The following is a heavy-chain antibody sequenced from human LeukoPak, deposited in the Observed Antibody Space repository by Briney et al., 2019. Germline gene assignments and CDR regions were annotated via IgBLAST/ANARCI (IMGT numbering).Heavy chain of an antibody. CDR1: GYTFTVYY. J-gene: IGHJ4*02. CDR3: ARDPFRTNTKPVAGIRD. V-gene: IGHV1-2*02. D-gene: IGHD6-19*01. CDR2: INPNSGGT. Sequence: ASVKVSFKAAGYTFTVYYIHWVRQAPGQGLEWMGWINPNSGGTNYAQKFQGRVTMTRDTSISTAYMELSRLRSDDTAVYYCARDPFRTNTKPVAGIRDWGQGTLVTVSS.